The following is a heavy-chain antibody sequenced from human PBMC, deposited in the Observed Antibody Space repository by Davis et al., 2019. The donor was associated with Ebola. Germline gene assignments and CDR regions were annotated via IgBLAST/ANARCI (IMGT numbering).Heavy chain of an antibody. CDR1: GFAFNIHA. Sequence: GESLKISCEASGFAFNIHAMSWVRQAPGKGLEWISAISGSGGSTYYADSVKGRVTISRDNSKNTLYLQMNSLRAEDTAIYYCMKVRFYSTWRGGFDAWGQGALVTVSS. CDR3: MKVRFYSTWRGGFDA. D-gene: IGHD2/OR15-2a*01. V-gene: IGHV3-23*01. CDR2: ISGSGGST. J-gene: IGHJ4*02.